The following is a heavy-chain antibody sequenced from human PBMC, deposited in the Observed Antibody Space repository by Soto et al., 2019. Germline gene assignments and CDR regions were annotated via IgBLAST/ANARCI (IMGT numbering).Heavy chain of an antibody. J-gene: IGHJ3*02. V-gene: IGHV3-23*01. CDR1: GFTFSSYA. CDR3: AKDRAYSGYDSDAFDI. Sequence: GGSLRLSCAASGFTFSSYAMSWVRQAPGKGLEWVSAISGSGGSTYYADSVKGRFTISRDNSKNTLYLQMNSLRAEDTAVYYCAKDRAYSGYDSDAFDIWGQGTMVTVSS. CDR2: ISGSGGST. D-gene: IGHD5-12*01.